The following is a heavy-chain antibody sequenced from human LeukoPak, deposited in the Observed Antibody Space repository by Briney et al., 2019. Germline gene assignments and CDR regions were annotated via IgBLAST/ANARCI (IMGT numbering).Heavy chain of an antibody. CDR2: INPNSGDT. CDR3: AKIDTLGLYYFDY. CDR1: GYTFTNYY. D-gene: IGHD2-2*02. Sequence: ASVKVSCKASGYTFTNYYIHWVRQAPGQGLEWMGWINPNSGDTNFAQKFQGRVTMTRDTSITTAYMELIGLTSDDTAVYYCAKIDTLGLYYFDYWGQGTLVTVSS. V-gene: IGHV1-2*02. J-gene: IGHJ4*02.